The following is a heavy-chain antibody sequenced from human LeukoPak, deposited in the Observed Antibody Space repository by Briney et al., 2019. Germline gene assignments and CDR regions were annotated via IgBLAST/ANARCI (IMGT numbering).Heavy chain of an antibody. Sequence: GGSLRLSCAASGFTFSSYGIHWVRQAPGKGLEWVAVIWYDGSNKYYADSVKGRFTISRDNSKNTLYLQMNSLRAEDTAVYYCAKSPDSSGYCMDYWGQGTLVTVSS. CDR3: AKSPDSSGYCMDY. CDR1: GFTFSSYG. CDR2: IWYDGSNK. J-gene: IGHJ4*02. V-gene: IGHV3-33*06. D-gene: IGHD3-22*01.